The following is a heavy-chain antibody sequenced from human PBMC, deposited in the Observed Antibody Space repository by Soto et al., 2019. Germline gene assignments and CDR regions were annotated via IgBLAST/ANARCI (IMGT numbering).Heavy chain of an antibody. CDR2: IYYTGSS. D-gene: IGHD3-3*01. J-gene: IGHJ5*02. CDR3: ARGPLYDFWSGPPHTYFDP. CDR1: GDSVSSGSYY. Sequence: SETLSLTCSVSGDSVSSGSYYWTWIRQPPGKGLEWIGYIYYTGSSNYNPSLKSRVTISLDTSENQFSLRLSSVTAADTAVYYCARGPLYDFWSGPPHTYFDPWDQGTLVTVSS. V-gene: IGHV4-61*01.